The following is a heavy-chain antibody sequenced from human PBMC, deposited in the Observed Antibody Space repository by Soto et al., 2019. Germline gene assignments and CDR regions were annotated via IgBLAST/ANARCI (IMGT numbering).Heavy chain of an antibody. V-gene: IGHV3-33*01. J-gene: IGHJ4*02. CDR2: LWYDGIKK. CDR3: ARPDTSLTDYYDSSGYGNFDY. CDR1: GFTLSNYG. Sequence: GGSLRLSCAATGFTLSNYGMHWVRQAPGRGLEWVAVLWYDGIKKYYADSVTGRFTISRDNSKNTLYLQMNSLRAEDTAVYYCARPDTSLTDYYDSSGYGNFDYWGQGTLVTVSS. D-gene: IGHD3-22*01.